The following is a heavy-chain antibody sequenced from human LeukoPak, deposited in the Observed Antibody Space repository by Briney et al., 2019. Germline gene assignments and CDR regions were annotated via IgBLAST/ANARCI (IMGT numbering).Heavy chain of an antibody. Sequence: GGSLRLSCVASGFTFSTSAMTWVRLGPGKGLEWVSAISGSGDSTYYTDSVKGRFTISRDNSKNTLYLHMTSLGTEDTAIYYCAKDISTSSWGQGTLVTVSS. V-gene: IGHV3-23*01. D-gene: IGHD2/OR15-2a*01. J-gene: IGHJ5*02. CDR1: GFTFSTSA. CDR2: ISGSGDST. CDR3: AKDISTSS.